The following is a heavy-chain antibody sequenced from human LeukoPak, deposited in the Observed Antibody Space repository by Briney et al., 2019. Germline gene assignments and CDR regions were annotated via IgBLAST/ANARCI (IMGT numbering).Heavy chain of an antibody. CDR1: GGSISSGSYY. CDR3: ARGEGVDTAMVPDRTLGY. J-gene: IGHJ4*02. CDR2: IYTSGST. V-gene: IGHV4-61*02. D-gene: IGHD5-18*01. Sequence: PSQTLSLTCTVSGGSISSGSYYWSWIRQPAGKGLEWIGRIYTSGSTNYNPSLKSRVTISVDTSKNQFSLKLSSVTAADTAVYYCARGEGVDTAMVPDRTLGYWGQGTLVTVSS.